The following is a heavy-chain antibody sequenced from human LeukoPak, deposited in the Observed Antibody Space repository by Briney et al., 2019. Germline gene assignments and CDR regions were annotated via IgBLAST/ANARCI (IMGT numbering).Heavy chain of an antibody. CDR3: AKDPDTAMDPGWFDS. CDR1: GFTFSSYA. Sequence: GGSLRLSCAASGFTFSSYAMNWVRQAPGKGLEWVSAITGSGGSAYYADSVKGRFTMSRDNSENTVYLQMNSLRADDTAFYYCAKDPDTAMDPGWFDSWGQGTLVTVSS. V-gene: IGHV3-23*01. CDR2: ITGSGGSA. D-gene: IGHD5-18*01. J-gene: IGHJ5*01.